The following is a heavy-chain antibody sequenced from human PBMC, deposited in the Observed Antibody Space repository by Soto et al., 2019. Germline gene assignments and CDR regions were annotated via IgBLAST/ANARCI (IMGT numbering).Heavy chain of an antibody. CDR3: AKAGDYCTNGVCYDAFDI. D-gene: IGHD2-8*01. J-gene: IGHJ3*02. CDR1: RFTFSSYG. CDR2: ISYDGCNK. V-gene: IGHV3-30*18. Sequence: GGSLRLSCAASRFTFSSYGMHWVRQAPGKGLEWVAVISYDGCNKYYADSVKGRFTISRDNSKNTLYLQMNSLRAEDTAVYYCAKAGDYCTNGVCYDAFDIWGQGTMVTISS.